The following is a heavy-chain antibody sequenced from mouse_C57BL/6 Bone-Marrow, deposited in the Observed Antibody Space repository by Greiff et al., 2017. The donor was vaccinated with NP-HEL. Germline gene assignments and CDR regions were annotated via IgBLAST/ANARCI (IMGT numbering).Heavy chain of an antibody. CDR3: ARSRLRLRLFAY. Sequence: QVQLQQSGAELVRPGASVKLSCKASGYTFTDYYINWVKQRPGQGLEWIARIYPGSGNTYYNEKFKGKATLTAEKSSSTAYMQLSSLTSEDSAVYFCARSRLRLRLFAYWGQGTLVTVSA. V-gene: IGHV1-76*01. D-gene: IGHD3-2*02. CDR2: IYPGSGNT. CDR1: GYTFTDYY. J-gene: IGHJ3*01.